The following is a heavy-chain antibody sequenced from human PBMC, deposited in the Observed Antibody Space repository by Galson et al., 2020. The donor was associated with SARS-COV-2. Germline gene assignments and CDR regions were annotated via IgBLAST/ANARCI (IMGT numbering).Heavy chain of an antibody. Sequence: ASVKVSCKASGYTFTSYYMHWVRQAPGQGLEWMGIINPSGGSTSYAQKFQGRVTMTRDTSTSTVYMELSSLRSEDTAVYYCARSQPYIVVVPSAHLPVNWFDPWGQGTLVTVSS. D-gene: IGHD2-2*01. V-gene: IGHV1-46*01. J-gene: IGHJ5*02. CDR1: GYTFTSYY. CDR3: ARSQPYIVVVPSAHLPVNWFDP. CDR2: INPSGGST.